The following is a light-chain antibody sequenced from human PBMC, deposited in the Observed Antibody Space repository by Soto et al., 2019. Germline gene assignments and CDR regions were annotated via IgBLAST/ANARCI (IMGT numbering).Light chain of an antibody. CDR3: QQFDDYPLT. J-gene: IGKJ3*01. V-gene: IGKV1D-13*01. CDR2: DAS. CDR1: QGSSSA. Sequence: AIQLTQSPSSLSASVGDSVTITCRASQGSSSALAWYQQTPGRAPKLLIYDASTLASGVPSRFSGSRSGTDFTLTVSSLQPEDCATYYGQQFDDYPLTFGHGTKVDI.